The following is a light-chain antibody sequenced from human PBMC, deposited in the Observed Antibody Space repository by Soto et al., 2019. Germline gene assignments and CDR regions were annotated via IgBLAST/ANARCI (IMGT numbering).Light chain of an antibody. Sequence: QSALTQPRSVSGSSGQSVTLSCAGTSSDVDVGDYNYVSWFQQRPGKATKLIIFDFTKRPSGVPDRFSGSTSVTTASLPIFGLPADDDGDYYCCSYSGSYTWIFGGGTKLTVL. CDR3: CSYSGSYTWI. J-gene: IGLJ2*01. CDR2: DFT. V-gene: IGLV2-11*01. CDR1: SSDVDVGDYNY.